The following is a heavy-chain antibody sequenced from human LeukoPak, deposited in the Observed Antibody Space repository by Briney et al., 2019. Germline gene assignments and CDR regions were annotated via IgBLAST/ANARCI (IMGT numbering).Heavy chain of an antibody. CDR1: GGSISSSSYY. Sequence: SETLSLTCTVSGGSISSSSYYWGWIRQPPGKGLEWIGSIYYSGSTYYNPSLKSRVTISVDTSKNQFSLKLGSVTAADTAVYYCARDGQQLHTAFDPWGQGTLVTVSS. J-gene: IGHJ5*02. D-gene: IGHD6-13*01. V-gene: IGHV4-39*01. CDR2: IYYSGST. CDR3: ARDGQQLHTAFDP.